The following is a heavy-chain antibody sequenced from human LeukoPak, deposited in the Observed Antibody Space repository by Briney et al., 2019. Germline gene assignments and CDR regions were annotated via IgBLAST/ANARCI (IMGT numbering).Heavy chain of an antibody. CDR1: GYTFSDYY. D-gene: IGHD6-13*01. CDR2: MNANSGGT. J-gene: IGHJ5*02. V-gene: IGHV1-2*02. Sequence: ASVKVSCKASGYTFSDYYIHWVRQAPGQGLEWMGWMNANSGGTDYAQKLQGRVTMTRDTSISTAYMELSRLTSDDTAVYYCARRIAAGIVWFDPWGQGTLVTVSS. CDR3: ARRIAAGIVWFDP.